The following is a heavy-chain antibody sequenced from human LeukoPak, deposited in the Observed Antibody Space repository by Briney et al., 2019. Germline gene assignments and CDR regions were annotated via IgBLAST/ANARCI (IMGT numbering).Heavy chain of an antibody. CDR3: ARAPQWLGHYYYMDV. J-gene: IGHJ6*03. V-gene: IGHV1-8*02. D-gene: IGHD6-19*01. CDR2: MNPNSGNT. Sequence: ASVKVSCKASGYTFTSYYMHWVRQAPGQGLEWMGWMNPNSGNTGYAQKFQGRVTITKNTSISTAYMELSSLLSEDTAVYYCARAPQWLGHYYYMDVWGKGTTVIVSS. CDR1: GYTFTSYY.